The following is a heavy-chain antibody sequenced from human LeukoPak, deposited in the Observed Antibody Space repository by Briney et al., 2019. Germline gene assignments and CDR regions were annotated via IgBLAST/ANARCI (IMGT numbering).Heavy chain of an antibody. CDR1: GGTFSSYA. CDR2: INPDSGDT. CDR3: ARDGALDV. D-gene: IGHD3-10*01. J-gene: IGHJ6*02. Sequence: ASVKVSCKASGGTFSSYAIGWVRQAPGQGLEWMGWINPDSGDTNCAQKFQGRVTLTRDTSISSAYMELSGLISDDTAVYYCARDGALDVWGQGTTVTVS. V-gene: IGHV1-2*02.